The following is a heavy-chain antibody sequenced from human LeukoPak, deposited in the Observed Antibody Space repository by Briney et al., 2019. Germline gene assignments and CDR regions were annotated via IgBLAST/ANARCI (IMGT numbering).Heavy chain of an antibody. Sequence: GGSLRLSCAASGFTFSGSVMHWVRQASGKGLEWVGRIRSKANSYATAYAASVKGRFTLSRDDSKNTAYLQMDSLKTEDTAVYYCTSRGDSSGYSYPFDYWGQGTLVTVSS. J-gene: IGHJ4*02. CDR2: IRSKANSYAT. D-gene: IGHD3-22*01. V-gene: IGHV3-73*01. CDR3: TSRGDSSGYSYPFDY. CDR1: GFTFSGSV.